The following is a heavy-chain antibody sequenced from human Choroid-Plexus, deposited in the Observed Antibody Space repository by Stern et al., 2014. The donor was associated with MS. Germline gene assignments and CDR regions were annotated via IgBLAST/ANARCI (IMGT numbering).Heavy chain of an antibody. CDR2: IYWDDDK. J-gene: IGHJ6*02. D-gene: IGHD1-26*01. CDR3: AHELRPGRGYYYYGMDV. V-gene: IGHV2-5*02. CDR1: GFSFSTSGVG. Sequence: QITLKESGPTLVKPTQTLTLTCTFSGFSFSTSGVGVGWIRQPPGKALEXLALIYWDDDKRYSPSLKSRLTVSKDTSKNQVVLTMTNMDPVDTATYYCAHELRPGRGYYYYGMDVWGQGTTVTVSS.